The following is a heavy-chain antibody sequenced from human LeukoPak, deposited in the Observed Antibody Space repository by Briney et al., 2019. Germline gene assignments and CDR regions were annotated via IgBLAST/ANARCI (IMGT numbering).Heavy chain of an antibody. CDR2: IYYSGST. D-gene: IGHD4-17*01. V-gene: IGHV4-59*08. CDR1: GGSISSYY. Sequence: SETLSLTCTVSGGSISSYYWSWIRQPPRKGLEWIGYIYYSGSTNYNPSLKSRVTISVDTSKNQFSLKLSSVTAADTAVYYCAGSEEGDYGSYWGQGTLVTVSS. J-gene: IGHJ4*02. CDR3: AGSEEGDYGSY.